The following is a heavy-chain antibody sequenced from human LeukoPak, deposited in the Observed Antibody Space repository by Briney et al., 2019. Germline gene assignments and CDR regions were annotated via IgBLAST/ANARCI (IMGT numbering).Heavy chain of an antibody. D-gene: IGHD3-22*01. J-gene: IGHJ3*02. CDR2: ISYDGSNK. CDR3: ARVAYYYDSSGLEAFDI. Sequence: GGSLRLSCAASGFTFSSYAMHWVRQAPGKGLEWVAVISYDGSNKYYADSVKGRFTISRDNSKNTLYLQMNSLRAEDTAVYYCARVAYYYDSSGLEAFDIWGQGTMVTVS. V-gene: IGHV3-30*04. CDR1: GFTFSSYA.